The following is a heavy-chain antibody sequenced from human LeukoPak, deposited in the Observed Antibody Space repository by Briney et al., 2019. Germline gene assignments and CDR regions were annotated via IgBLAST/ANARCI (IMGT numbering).Heavy chain of an antibody. V-gene: IGHV1-2*02. D-gene: IGHD6-13*01. Sequence: ASVKVSCKASGYTFTGYYMHWVRPAPGQGLAWMGWINPNSGGTNYAQKFQGRVTMTRDTSISTAYMELSRLRSDDTAVYYCASSRSAAGTLGFDYWGQGTLVTVSS. CDR2: INPNSGGT. CDR3: ASSRSAAGTLGFDY. CDR1: GYTFTGYY. J-gene: IGHJ4*02.